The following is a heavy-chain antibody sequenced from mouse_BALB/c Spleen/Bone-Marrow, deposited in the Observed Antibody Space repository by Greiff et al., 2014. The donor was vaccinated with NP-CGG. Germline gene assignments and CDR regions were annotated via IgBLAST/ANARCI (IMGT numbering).Heavy chain of an antibody. CDR3: ARITTATGAMDY. J-gene: IGHJ4*01. D-gene: IGHD1-2*01. Sequence: QVQLKESGPGLVAPSQGLSITCTVSGFSLTNCGVHWVRQPPGKGLEWLGVIWADGSTNYNSALMSRLSISKDNSKSQVFFKMNSLQTDDTAMYYCARITTATGAMDYWGQGTSVTVSS. CDR2: IWADGST. CDR1: GFSLTNCG. V-gene: IGHV2-9*02.